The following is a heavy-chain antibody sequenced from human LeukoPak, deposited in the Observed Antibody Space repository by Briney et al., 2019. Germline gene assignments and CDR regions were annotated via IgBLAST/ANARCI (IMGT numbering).Heavy chain of an antibody. J-gene: IGHJ4*02. CDR3: ARLGYYYDSSGFYPDY. CDR1: GFIFSNYW. CDR2: INSDGSST. Sequence: GGSLRLSCAASGFIFSNYWMHWVCQVPGKGLVWVSRINSDGSSTTYADSVKGRLTISRDNAKNTLYLQMNSLRTEDTAVYYCARLGYYYDSSGFYPDYWGQGTLVTVSS. V-gene: IGHV3-74*01. D-gene: IGHD3-22*01.